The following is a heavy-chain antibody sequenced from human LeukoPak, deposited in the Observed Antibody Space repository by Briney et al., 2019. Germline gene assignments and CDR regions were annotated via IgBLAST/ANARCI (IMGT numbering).Heavy chain of an antibody. CDR2: IIPIFGTA. V-gene: IGHV1-69*13. Sequence: SVKVSCKASGGTFSSYAISWVRQAPGQGLEWMGGIIPIFGTANYAQKFQGRVTITADESTSTAYMELSGLRSEDTAVYYCARDQKNYYDSSGYYVAYYYYMDVWGKGTTVTISS. CDR1: GGTFSSYA. J-gene: IGHJ6*03. CDR3: ARDQKNYYDSSGYYVAYYYYMDV. D-gene: IGHD3-22*01.